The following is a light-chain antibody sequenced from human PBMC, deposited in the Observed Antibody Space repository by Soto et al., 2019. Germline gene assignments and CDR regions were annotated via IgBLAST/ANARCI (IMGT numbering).Light chain of an antibody. CDR2: GAS. J-gene: IGKJ1*01. Sequence: EIGMTQSPATLSVSPWERATLSCRASQSVSSNLAWYQQKPGQAPRLLIYGASTRATGIPARFSGSGSGTEFTLTISSLQSEDFAVYYCQQYNNWPRTFGQATKVDIK. CDR3: QQYNNWPRT. CDR1: QSVSSN. V-gene: IGKV3-15*01.